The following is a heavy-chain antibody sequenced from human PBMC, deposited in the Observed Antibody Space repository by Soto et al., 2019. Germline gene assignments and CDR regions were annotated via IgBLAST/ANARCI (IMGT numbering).Heavy chain of an antibody. CDR3: AKSGDGYNYDFIVDY. CDR1: GFTFEDYA. D-gene: IGHD5-18*01. V-gene: IGHV3-9*01. J-gene: IGHJ4*02. Sequence: EVQRVQSGGGLVQPGRSLRLSCEASGFTFEDYAMNWVRQVPGKGLEWVSGSSWHSYSIGYADSVKGRFTISRDNTKNSLYLQMNSLRAEDTAFYYCAKSGDGYNYDFIVDYWGQGTLVTFS. CDR2: SSWHSYSI.